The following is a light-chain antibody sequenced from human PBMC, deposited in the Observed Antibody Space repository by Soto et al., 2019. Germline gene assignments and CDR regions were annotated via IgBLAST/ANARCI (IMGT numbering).Light chain of an antibody. CDR3: QQYYSSPAT. J-gene: IGKJ4*01. Sequence: EIVLTQSPATLSLSPGERATLSCRAGQSVSTYLAWYQQKPGQTPRLLIYDASNRATGIPARFSGSGSGTDFTLTISTLEPEDVAIYYCQQYYSSPATFGGGTKVDIK. CDR2: DAS. V-gene: IGKV3-11*01. CDR1: QSVSTY.